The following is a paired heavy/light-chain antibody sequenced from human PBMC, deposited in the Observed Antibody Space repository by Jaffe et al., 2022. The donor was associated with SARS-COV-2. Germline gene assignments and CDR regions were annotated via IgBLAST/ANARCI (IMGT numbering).Heavy chain of an antibody. D-gene: IGHD6-13*01. CDR2: IRQDGGAK. J-gene: IGHJ4*02. CDR3: AGWDKSSWFDY. CDR1: GFTFSSFW. V-gene: IGHV3-7*01. Sequence: EVQLVESGGGLVQPGGSLRLSCAASGFTFSSFWMSWVRQAPGKGLEWVANIRQDGGAKSYVDSVEGRFTISRDNAQKSLYLQMTSLRVDDTAVYYCAGWDKSSWFDYWGQGTLVTVSS.
Light chain of an antibody. CDR3: LLSYSGPSGPRVV. J-gene: IGLJ2*01. V-gene: IGLV7-46*01. CDR1: TGAVTSGHY. CDR2: DTN. Sequence: QAVVIQEPSLTVSPGGTVTLTCGSSTGAVTSGHYPYWFQQKPGHAPRTLIYDTNNKHSWTPARFSGSLLGGKGALTLSGAQPEDEADYYCLLSYSGPSGPRVVFGGGTKLTVL.